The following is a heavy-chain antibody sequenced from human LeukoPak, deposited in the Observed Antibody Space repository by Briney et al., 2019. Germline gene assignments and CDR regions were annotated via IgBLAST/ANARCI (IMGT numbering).Heavy chain of an antibody. D-gene: IGHD3-16*01. CDR1: GFIFRSYW. V-gene: IGHV3-7*01. J-gene: IGHJ4*02. CDR3: AREAEQLFTLPDY. Sequence: GGSLRLSCAASGFIFRSYWMSWVRQAPGKGLEWVANIKPDGNQKYYVDSVKGRFTISRDNAKNSLYLQMNSLSAEDTAIYYCAREAEQLFTLPDYWGQGTLVTVSS. CDR2: IKPDGNQK.